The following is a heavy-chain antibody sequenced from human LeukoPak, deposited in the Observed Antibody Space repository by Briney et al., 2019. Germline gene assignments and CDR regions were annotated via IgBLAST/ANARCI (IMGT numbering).Heavy chain of an antibody. D-gene: IGHD3-9*01. CDR2: INHSGST. V-gene: IGHV4-34*01. CDR1: GGSFSGYY. J-gene: IGHJ3*02. Sequence: SETLSLTCAVYGGSFSGYYWSWIRQPPGKGLEWIGEINHSGSTNYNPSLKSRVTISVDTSKNQFSLKLSSVTAADTAVYYCARDSPFYDILTGYPDAFDIWGQGTMVTVSS. CDR3: ARDSPFYDILTGYPDAFDI.